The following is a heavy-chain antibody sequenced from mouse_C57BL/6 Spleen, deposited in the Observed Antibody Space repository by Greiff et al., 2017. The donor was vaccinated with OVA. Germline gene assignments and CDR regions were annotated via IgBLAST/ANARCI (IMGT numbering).Heavy chain of an antibody. V-gene: IGHV1-19*01. D-gene: IGHD2-14*01. CDR2: INPYNGGT. Sequence: VQLKQSGPVLVKPGASVKISCKASGYTFTDYNMNWVKQSHGKSLEWIGVINPYNGGTSYNQKFKGKATLTVDKSSSTAYMELNSLTSEDSAVYYCARKAGTYYAMDYWGQGTSVTVSS. CDR1: GYTFTDYN. CDR3: ARKAGTYYAMDY. J-gene: IGHJ4*01.